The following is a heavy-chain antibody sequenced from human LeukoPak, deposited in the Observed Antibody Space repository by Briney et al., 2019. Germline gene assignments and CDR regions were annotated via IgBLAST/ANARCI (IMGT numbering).Heavy chain of an antibody. CDR3: ARDSGLGPTWHPFDH. Sequence: ASVKVSCKASGYTFTVYFMHWVRQAPGQGLEWMGWINPKSGGTNYAQKFRGRVTMTRDTSISTAYMELSGLRSDDTAVYYCARDSGLGPTWHPFDHWGQGTPVTVSS. CDR1: GYTFTVYF. D-gene: IGHD1-26*01. CDR2: INPKSGGT. V-gene: IGHV1-2*02. J-gene: IGHJ4*02.